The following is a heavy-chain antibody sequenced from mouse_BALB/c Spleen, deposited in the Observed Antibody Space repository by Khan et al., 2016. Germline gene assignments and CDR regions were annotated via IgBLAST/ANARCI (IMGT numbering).Heavy chain of an antibody. Sequence: EVQLQESGPGLVKPSQSLSLTCTVTGYSITSDYAWNWIRQFPGNKLEWMGYISYSGSTRYYPSHKSRISITRDTSKNQFFLQLNAVTTEDTATYYCARTPTAYYTMDYWGQGTSVTVSS. J-gene: IGHJ4*01. CDR1: GYSITSDYA. CDR3: ARTPTAYYTMDY. CDR2: ISYSGST. V-gene: IGHV3-2*02. D-gene: IGHD1-2*01.